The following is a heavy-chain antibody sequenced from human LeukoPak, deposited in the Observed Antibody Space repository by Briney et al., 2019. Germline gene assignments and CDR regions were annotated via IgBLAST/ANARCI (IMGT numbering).Heavy chain of an antibody. CDR1: GDSISRGSYF. J-gene: IGHJ4*02. CDR2: IYTSGGT. CDR3: ASTNYCSSTSCYLGEYYFDY. V-gene: IGHV4-61*09. D-gene: IGHD2-2*01. Sequence: SETLSLTCTVSGDSISRGSYFWNWIRQPAGKGLEWIGHIYTSGGTNYNPSLKSRVTISVDTSKNQFSLKLSSVTAADTAVYYCASTNYCSSTSCYLGEYYFDYWGQGTLVTVSS.